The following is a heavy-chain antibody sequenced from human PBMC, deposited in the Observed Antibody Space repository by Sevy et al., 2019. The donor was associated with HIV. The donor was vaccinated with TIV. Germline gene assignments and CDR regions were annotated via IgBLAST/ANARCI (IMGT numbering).Heavy chain of an antibody. Sequence: GGSLRLSCAASGFTFSSYAMHWVRQAPGKGLEWVALISYDGSNKYYADSVKGRFTISRDNSKNTLYLQMNSLRAEDTAVYYCARDVVRGVMLNYYGMDVWGQWTTVTVSS. V-gene: IGHV3-30-3*01. CDR2: ISYDGSNK. CDR1: GFTFSSYA. CDR3: ARDVVRGVMLNYYGMDV. D-gene: IGHD3-10*01. J-gene: IGHJ6*02.